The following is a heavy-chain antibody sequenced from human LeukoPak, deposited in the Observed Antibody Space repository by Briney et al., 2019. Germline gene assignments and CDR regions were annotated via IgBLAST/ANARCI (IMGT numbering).Heavy chain of an antibody. CDR2: IRTKANSYTT. J-gene: IGHJ4*02. CDR3: VRGDGFF. V-gene: IGHV3-72*01. CDR1: GFTFSDHY. Sequence: PGGSLRLSCAASGFTFSDHYMDWVRQAPGKGLEWVGRIRTKANSYTTEYGASLKGRFAISRDDSKNSLYLQMNSLKTEDSAVYYCVRGDGFFWGQGTLVTVSS. D-gene: IGHD5-24*01.